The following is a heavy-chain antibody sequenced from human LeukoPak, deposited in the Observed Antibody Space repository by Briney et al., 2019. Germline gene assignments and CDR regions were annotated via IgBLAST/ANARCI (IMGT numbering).Heavy chain of an antibody. Sequence: GGSLRLSCAASGFIFSNVWMSWVRQPPAKGLEGIGRIRSKTDGGTTDYAAPVKDRITLSRDDSKNTLFLQINSLKSEDTAVYYCTTYVAVAGTRHFDSWGQGTLVTVS. CDR3: TTYVAVAGTRHFDS. V-gene: IGHV3-15*01. CDR2: IRSKTDGGTT. D-gene: IGHD6-19*01. J-gene: IGHJ4*02. CDR1: GFIFSNVW.